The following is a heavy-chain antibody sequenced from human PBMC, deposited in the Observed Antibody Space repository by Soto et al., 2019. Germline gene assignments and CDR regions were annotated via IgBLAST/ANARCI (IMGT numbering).Heavy chain of an antibody. CDR3: ARGYCSSTSCYSPPNWFDP. Sequence: QLQLQESGSGLVKPSQTLSLTCAVSGGSISSGGYSWSWIRQPPGMGLEWIGYIYHSGSTYYNPSLKSRVTISVDRSKNQFSLKLSSVTAADTAVYYCARGYCSSTSCYSPPNWFDPWGQGTLVTVSS. V-gene: IGHV4-30-2*01. CDR2: IYHSGST. J-gene: IGHJ5*02. CDR1: GGSISSGGYS. D-gene: IGHD2-2*02.